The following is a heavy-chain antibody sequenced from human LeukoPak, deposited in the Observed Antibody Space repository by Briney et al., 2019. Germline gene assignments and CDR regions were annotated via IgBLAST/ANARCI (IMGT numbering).Heavy chain of an antibody. J-gene: IGHJ6*02. CDR3: ARQISSWPYYYYGMDV. V-gene: IGHV1-46*01. CDR1: GYTFTSYY. Sequence: GASVKVSCKASGYTFTSYYMHWVRQAPGQGLEWMGIINPSGGSTGYAQKFQGRVTMTRDTSTSTVYMELSSLRSEDTAVYYCARQISSWPYYYYGMDVWGQGTTVTVSS. D-gene: IGHD6-13*01. CDR2: INPSGGST.